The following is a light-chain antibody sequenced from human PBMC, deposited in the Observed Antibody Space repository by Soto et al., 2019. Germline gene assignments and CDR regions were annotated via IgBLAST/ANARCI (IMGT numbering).Light chain of an antibody. CDR3: HQYNNWPRT. Sequence: EIVMTQSPATLSVSPGESATLSCRASQSVSNNLAWYQQKPGQAPRLLIYGASTRANGIPARFSGSGSGTEFTLTISSLLSEDFAVYYCHQYNNWPRTFGQGTKVEIK. CDR2: GAS. CDR1: QSVSNN. V-gene: IGKV3-15*01. J-gene: IGKJ1*01.